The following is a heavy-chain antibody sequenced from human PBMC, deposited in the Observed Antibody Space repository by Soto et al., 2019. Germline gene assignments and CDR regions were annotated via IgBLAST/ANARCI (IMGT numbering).Heavy chain of an antibody. D-gene: IGHD4-17*01. J-gene: IGHJ6*02. CDR1: GFSLSTSGMC. CDR2: IDWDDDK. V-gene: IGHV2-70*01. Sequence: SGPTLVNPTQTLTLTCTFSGFSLSTSGMCVSWIRQPPGKALEWLALIDWDDDKYYSTSLKTRLTISKDTSKNQVVLTMTNMDPVDTATYYCARRYYGSNSHGMDVWGPGTTATVSS. CDR3: ARRYYGSNSHGMDV.